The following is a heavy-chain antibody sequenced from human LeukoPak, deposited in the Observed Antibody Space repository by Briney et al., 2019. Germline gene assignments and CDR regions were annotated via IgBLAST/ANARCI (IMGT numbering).Heavy chain of an antibody. CDR3: ARTANYGDYTDNWFDP. J-gene: IGHJ5*02. CDR2: INPNSGGT. CDR1: GYTFTGYY. V-gene: IGHV1-2*02. Sequence: ASVKVSCKASGYTFTGYYMHWVRQAPGQGLEWMGWINPNSGGTNYAQKFQGRVTMTRDTSISTAYMELSRLRSDDTAVYYCARTANYGDYTDNWFDPWGQGTLVTVSS. D-gene: IGHD4-17*01.